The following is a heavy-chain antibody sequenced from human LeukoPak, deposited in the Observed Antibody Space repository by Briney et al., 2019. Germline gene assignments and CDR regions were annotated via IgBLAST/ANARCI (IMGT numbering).Heavy chain of an antibody. V-gene: IGHV4-4*02. CDR1: GDSISNDHW. Sequence: PSGTLSLTCAVSGDSISNDHWWSWVRQSPGKGLEWIGEIHQSESTNYNPSFESRLTISVDKSKKQFSLKLRSVTAADTAVYYCARAGHYCLDYLGQGTLVTVSS. CDR2: IHQSEST. CDR3: ARAGHYCLDY. D-gene: IGHD3-10*01. J-gene: IGHJ4*02.